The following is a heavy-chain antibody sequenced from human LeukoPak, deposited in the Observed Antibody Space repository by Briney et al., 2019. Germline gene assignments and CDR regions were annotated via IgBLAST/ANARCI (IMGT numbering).Heavy chain of an antibody. V-gene: IGHV4-59*01. D-gene: IGHD3-22*01. CDR2: IYYTGTT. CDR1: GGSISYYY. J-gene: IGHJ4*02. Sequence: PSETLSLTCTVSGGSISYYYWSWVRQPPGEGLEWIGHIYYTGTTNYNPSLKSRVTISVDTSKNQFSLKLSSVTAADTAVYYCARGQIVAPVDYWGQGTQVTVSS. CDR3: ARGQIVAPVDY.